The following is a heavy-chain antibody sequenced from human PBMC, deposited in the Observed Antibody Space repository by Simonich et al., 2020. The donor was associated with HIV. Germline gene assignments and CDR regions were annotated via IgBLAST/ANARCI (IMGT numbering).Heavy chain of an antibody. Sequence: QLQLQESGPGLVKPSETLSLTCTVSGGSISSSSYYWGWIRQPPGKGREWIGSIYYSGSTYYNPSLKSRVTISVDTSKNQFSLKLSSVTAADTAVYYCARNNFWSGWLFDYWGQGTLVTVSS. D-gene: IGHD3-3*01. CDR3: ARNNFWSGWLFDY. V-gene: IGHV4-39*01. CDR1: GGSISSSSYY. CDR2: IYYSGST. J-gene: IGHJ4*02.